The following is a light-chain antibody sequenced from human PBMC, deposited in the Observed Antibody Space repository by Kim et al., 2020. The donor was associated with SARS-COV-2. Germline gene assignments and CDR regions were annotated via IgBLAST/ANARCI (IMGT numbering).Light chain of an antibody. CDR2: GAS. V-gene: IGKV3-20*01. Sequence: LSPGQRSPLSCRAIQSVSSSYLAWYQQNPGQAPRLLIFGASSRATGIPDRFSGSGSGTDFTLTISRLEPEDFAVYYCQQYGSSPRTFGQGTKLEI. J-gene: IGKJ2*01. CDR1: QSVSSSY. CDR3: QQYGSSPRT.